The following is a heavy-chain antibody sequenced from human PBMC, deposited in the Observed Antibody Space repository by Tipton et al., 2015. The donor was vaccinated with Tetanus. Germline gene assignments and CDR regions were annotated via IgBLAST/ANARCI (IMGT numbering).Heavy chain of an antibody. J-gene: IGHJ4*02. CDR2: IWYDGSQK. CDR3: ASGSALDY. D-gene: IGHD6-25*01. CDR1: GFTFNTYG. Sequence: SLRLSCAASGFTFNTYGMNWVRQAPGKGLGWVAVIWYDGSQKYYADSVKGRVTISRDNSKNTLYLQLNSLRAEDTAVYYCASGSALDYWGQGMLVTVSA. V-gene: IGHV3-33*01.